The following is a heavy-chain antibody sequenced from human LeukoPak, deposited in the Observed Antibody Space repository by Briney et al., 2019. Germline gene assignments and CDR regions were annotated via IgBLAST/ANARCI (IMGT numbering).Heavy chain of an antibody. D-gene: IGHD3-22*01. Sequence: ASVKVSCKASGYTFTTYGISWVRQPPGQGLEWMGWISANNGNTNYAQNLQGRVTMTTDTSTSTAYMELRSLTSDDTAVYYCARDRVVVARYVDYWGQGTLVTVSS. CDR3: ARDRVVVARYVDY. J-gene: IGHJ4*02. CDR2: ISANNGNT. V-gene: IGHV1-18*01. CDR1: GYTFTTYG.